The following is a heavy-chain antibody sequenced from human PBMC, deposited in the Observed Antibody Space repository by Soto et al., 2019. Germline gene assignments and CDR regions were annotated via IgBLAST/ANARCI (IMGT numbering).Heavy chain of an antibody. D-gene: IGHD2-21*01. Sequence: GGSLRLSCAASGFTLSSYAMSWVRQAPGKGLEWVSAISGSGGSTYYADSVKGRFTISRDNSKNTLYLQMNSLRAEDTAVYYCASPVGDGYNRRRYYFDYWGQGTLVTVSS. CDR2: ISGSGGST. V-gene: IGHV3-23*01. J-gene: IGHJ4*02. CDR1: GFTLSSYA. CDR3: ASPVGDGYNRRRYYFDY.